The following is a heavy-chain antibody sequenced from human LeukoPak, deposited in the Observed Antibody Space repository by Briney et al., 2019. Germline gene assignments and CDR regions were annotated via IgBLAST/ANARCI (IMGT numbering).Heavy chain of an antibody. CDR3: AKDTSYGGNSHFQH. Sequence: GGSLRLSCAASGFTFSSYGMHWVRQAPGKGLEWVAFIRYDGSNKYYADSVKGRFTTSRGNSKNTLYLQMNSLRAEDTAVYYCAKDTSYGGNSHFQHWGQGTLVTVSS. V-gene: IGHV3-30*02. D-gene: IGHD4-23*01. J-gene: IGHJ1*01. CDR2: IRYDGSNK. CDR1: GFTFSSYG.